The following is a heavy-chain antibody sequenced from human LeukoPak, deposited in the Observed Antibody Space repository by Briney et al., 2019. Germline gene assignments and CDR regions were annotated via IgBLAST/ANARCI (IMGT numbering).Heavy chain of an antibody. V-gene: IGHV3-23*01. Sequence: GRSLRLSCAASGSTFSSYAMSWVRQAPGKGLEWVSAISGSGGSTYYADSVKGRFTISRDNSKNTLYLQMNSLRAEDTAVYYCAKAMVRGVIPRATGFDYWGQGTLVTVSS. CDR2: ISGSGGST. CDR3: AKAMVRGVIPRATGFDY. CDR1: GSTFSSYA. D-gene: IGHD3-10*01. J-gene: IGHJ4*02.